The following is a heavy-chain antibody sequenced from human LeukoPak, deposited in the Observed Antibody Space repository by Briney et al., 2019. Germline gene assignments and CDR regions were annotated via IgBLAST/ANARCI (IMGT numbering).Heavy chain of an antibody. J-gene: IGHJ3*02. CDR1: GASLSRSTYY. CDR3: ATSPPVVPAAITAFDI. D-gene: IGHD2-2*01. CDR2: IYYSGTT. Sequence: SETLSLICTVSGASLSRSTYYWAWIRQPPGKGLEWIGNIYYSGTTYYNPSLESRVTMSVDTSKNHFSLTLTSVTAADTAVYYCATSPPVVPAAITAFDIWGQGTMVTVSS. V-gene: IGHV4-39*07.